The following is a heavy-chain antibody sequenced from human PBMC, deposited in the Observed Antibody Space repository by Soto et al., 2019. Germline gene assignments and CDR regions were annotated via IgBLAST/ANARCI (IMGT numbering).Heavy chain of an antibody. Sequence: QVQLAESGGGLVEPGGYLRISCAASGFTFSDYDMSWIRQSPGKGLEWVSFVSSSGTTMYFADSVKGRFTISRDNAKNSLHLQMNSRRAEDPAVYYCARMGPRAARPSYWGEGTLVTVSS. CDR2: VSSSGTTM. D-gene: IGHD6-6*01. J-gene: IGHJ4*02. V-gene: IGHV3-11*01. CDR3: ARMGPRAARPSY. CDR1: GFTFSDYD.